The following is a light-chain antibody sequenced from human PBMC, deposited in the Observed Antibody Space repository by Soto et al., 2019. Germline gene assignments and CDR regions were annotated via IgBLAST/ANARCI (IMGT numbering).Light chain of an antibody. Sequence: EIVLTQSPATLSLSPGERATLSCRASQSVSRFLAWYQQKPGQAPRLLIYEASSRATGIPARFSGSGSGTDFTLTISSLEPEDFAVYYCQQRANWPPLFTFGPGTIVDIK. J-gene: IGKJ3*01. V-gene: IGKV3-11*01. CDR1: QSVSRF. CDR2: EAS. CDR3: QQRANWPPLFT.